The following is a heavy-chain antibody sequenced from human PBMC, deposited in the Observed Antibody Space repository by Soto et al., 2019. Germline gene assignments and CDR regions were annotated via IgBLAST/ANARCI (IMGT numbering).Heavy chain of an antibody. Sequence: ASVKVSCKASGYTFTRYGIIWVRQAPGQGLELMGWISAYDGKTNYAQKVQGRVSVTTDTSTSTAYMELSSLGSDDTAVYYCARMVEGFAARTKYFDYWGQGTLVTVSS. J-gene: IGHJ4*02. CDR1: GYTFTRYG. D-gene: IGHD2-15*01. CDR2: ISAYDGKT. CDR3: ARMVEGFAARTKYFDY. V-gene: IGHV1-18*01.